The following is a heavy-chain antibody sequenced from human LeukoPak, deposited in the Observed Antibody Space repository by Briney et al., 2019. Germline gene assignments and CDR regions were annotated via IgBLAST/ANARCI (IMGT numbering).Heavy chain of an antibody. J-gene: IGHJ4*02. CDR2: IIPIFGTA. CDR1: GGTFSSYA. Sequence: ASVKVSCKASGGTFSSYAISWVRQAPGQGLEWMGGIIPIFGTANYAQKFQGRVTITTDESTSTAYMELSSLRSEDTAVYYCAREEDSSGYFDYWGQGTLATVSS. D-gene: IGHD3-22*01. CDR3: AREEDSSGYFDY. V-gene: IGHV1-69*05.